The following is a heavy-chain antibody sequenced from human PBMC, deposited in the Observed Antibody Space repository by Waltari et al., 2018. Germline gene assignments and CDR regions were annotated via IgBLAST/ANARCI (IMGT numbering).Heavy chain of an antibody. CDR2: VDPEDGET. Sequence: EVQLVQSGAEVKKPGATVKISCKVSGYTFTDYYMHLVQQAPAKRLEWMVLVDPEDGETIYAEKFQGRVTITADTSTDTAYMELSSLRSEDTAVYYCATDLLLPHTTSYSSPLDYWGQGTLVTVSS. D-gene: IGHD6-13*01. CDR3: ATDLLLPHTTSYSSPLDY. CDR1: GYTFTDYY. J-gene: IGHJ4*02. V-gene: IGHV1-69-2*01.